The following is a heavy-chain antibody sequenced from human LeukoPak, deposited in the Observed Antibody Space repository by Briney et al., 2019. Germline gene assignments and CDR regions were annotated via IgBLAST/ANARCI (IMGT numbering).Heavy chain of an antibody. D-gene: IGHD6-13*01. J-gene: IGHJ4*02. V-gene: IGHV3-21*01. Sequence: GESLRLSCAASGFTFSSNSMNWVRHAPGKGLEWVSFISSSSSSYIYYADSVKGRFTISRDNAKNSLYLQMNSLRVEDTAVYYCARGSSSWYYFDYWGQGTLVTVSS. CDR3: ARGSSSWYYFDY. CDR2: ISSSSSSYI. CDR1: GFTFSSNS.